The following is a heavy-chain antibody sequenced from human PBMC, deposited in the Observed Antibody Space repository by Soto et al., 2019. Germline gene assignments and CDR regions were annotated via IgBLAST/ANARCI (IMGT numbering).Heavy chain of an antibody. V-gene: IGHV4-39*01. D-gene: IGHD1-1*01. CDR1: SVSINTNEYY. CDR3: ARGDGIQLGSLAGRYYYHKMDV. CDR2: IFYGGST. Sequence: QLQLQESGPGLVKPSETLSLTCTVSSVSINTNEYYWGWVRQPPGKGLEWIGNIFYGGSTFYNPSLRSRLTISVDTSKNQFSLRLKSVTAADAAVYYCARGDGIQLGSLAGRYYYHKMDVWGQGTTVTVYS. J-gene: IGHJ6*02.